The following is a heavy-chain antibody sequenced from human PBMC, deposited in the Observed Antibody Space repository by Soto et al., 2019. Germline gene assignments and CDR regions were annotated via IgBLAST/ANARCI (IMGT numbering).Heavy chain of an antibody. V-gene: IGHV1-69*12. D-gene: IGHD3-10*01. CDR2: IIPIFGTA. CDR3: AGAGNYYGSGSYSANFDY. CDR1: GGTFSSYA. J-gene: IGHJ4*02. Sequence: QVQLVQSGAEVKKPGSSVKVSCKASGGTFSSYAISWVRQAPGQGLEWMGGIIPIFGTANYAQKFQGRVTITADESTSTAYMELSSLRSEDTAVYYCAGAGNYYGSGSYSANFDYWGQGTLVTVS.